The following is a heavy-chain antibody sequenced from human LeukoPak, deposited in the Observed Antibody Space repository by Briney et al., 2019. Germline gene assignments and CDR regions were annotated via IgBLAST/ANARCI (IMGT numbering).Heavy chain of an antibody. CDR3: ARGGLAVVGPGAANFQH. V-gene: IGHV3-20*04. CDR1: GFTFDDYA. CDR2: INWNGGRT. Sequence: WGSVTLSCAASGFTFDDYAMSWVRQAPGKGLEWVSGINWNGGRTGYADSVRTRFTISRDNAKNSLYLQMNGLRAEDTALYYCARGGLAVVGPGAANFQHWGQGTLVTVSS. J-gene: IGHJ1*01. D-gene: IGHD2-21*01.